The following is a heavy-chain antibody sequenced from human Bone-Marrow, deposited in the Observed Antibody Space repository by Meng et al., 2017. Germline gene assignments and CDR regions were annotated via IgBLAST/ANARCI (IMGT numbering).Heavy chain of an antibody. V-gene: IGHV1-2*06. Sequence: QVQLVHSGAEVKKPGASVKVYCKPSGYNFPDYYIHWGRRAPGQGLEWMGRINPKSGDTHYAQKFQARVTMTGDTSISTAYMELSGLRSDDTAMYYCARDEDISAAGKLFGDYWGQGTLVTVSS. CDR2: INPKSGDT. J-gene: IGHJ4*02. CDR1: GYNFPDYY. D-gene: IGHD6-25*01. CDR3: ARDEDISAAGKLFGDY.